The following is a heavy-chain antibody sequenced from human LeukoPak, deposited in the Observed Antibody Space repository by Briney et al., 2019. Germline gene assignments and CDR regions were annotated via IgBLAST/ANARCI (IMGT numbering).Heavy chain of an antibody. J-gene: IGHJ6*03. CDR3: ARSWQDYYYYMDV. V-gene: IGHV1-2*02. CDR1: GYTFTGYY. Sequence: GASVKVSCKASGYTFTGYYMHWVRQAPGQGLEWMGWINPNSGGTNYAQKFQGRVTMTRDTSISTAYMELSRLRSDDTAVYYCARSWQDYYYYMDVWGKGTTVTISS. CDR2: INPNSGGT.